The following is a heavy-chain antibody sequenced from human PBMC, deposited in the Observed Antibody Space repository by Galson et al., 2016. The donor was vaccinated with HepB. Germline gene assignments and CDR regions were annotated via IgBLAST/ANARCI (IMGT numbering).Heavy chain of an antibody. Sequence: SVKVSCKASGGTVSTYAISWARQAPGQGLEWMGGIIPVFGPPNYARKFEGRVTITADESTSTVYMELNSLRSEDTAVYYCMLESCSPRCYSHSPYYYYYGMDVWGQGTTVTVSS. D-gene: IGHD2-21*01. V-gene: IGHV1-69*13. CDR2: IIPVFGPP. J-gene: IGHJ6*02. CDR3: MLESCSPRCYSHSPYYYYYGMDV. CDR1: GGTVSTYA.